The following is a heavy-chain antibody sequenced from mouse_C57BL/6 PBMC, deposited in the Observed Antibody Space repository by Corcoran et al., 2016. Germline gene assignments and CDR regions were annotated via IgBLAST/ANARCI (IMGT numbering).Heavy chain of an antibody. Sequence: QVTLKESGPGILQSSQTLSLTCSFSGFSLSTSGMGVRWIRQPSGKGLEWLAHIYWDDDKRYNPSLKSRLTISKDTSRHQVFLKITSVDTADTATYYCARTIYDDYDGDYFDYWVQGTTLTVSS. CDR1: GFSLSTSGMG. J-gene: IGHJ2*01. CDR3: ARTIYDDYDGDYFDY. D-gene: IGHD2-4*01. CDR2: IYWDDDK. V-gene: IGHV8-12*01.